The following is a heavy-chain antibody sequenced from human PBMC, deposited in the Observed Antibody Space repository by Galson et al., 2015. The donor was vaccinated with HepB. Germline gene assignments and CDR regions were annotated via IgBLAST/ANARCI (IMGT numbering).Heavy chain of an antibody. Sequence: SLRLSCAASGFIVRTSYMSWVRQAPGKGLEWVSTIYSGGHGYYTDSVKGRFSISRDTNKNTIYLQMNNLGADDTAVYYCASPFCIDGNCYPLWHWGRGTLVTVSS. CDR2: IYSGGHG. V-gene: IGHV3-53*01. D-gene: IGHD2-15*01. CDR1: GFIVRTSY. J-gene: IGHJ4*02. CDR3: ASPFCIDGNCYPLWH.